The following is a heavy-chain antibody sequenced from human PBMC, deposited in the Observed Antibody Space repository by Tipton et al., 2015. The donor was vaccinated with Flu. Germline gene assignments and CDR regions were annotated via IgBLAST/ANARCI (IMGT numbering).Heavy chain of an antibody. CDR1: GFTFSSYG. J-gene: IGHJ6*02. Sequence: SLRLSCAASGFTFSSYGMHWVRQAPGKGLEWVAVIWYDGSNKYYADSVKGRFTISRDNSKNTLYLQMNSPRAEDTAVYYCARDPSVRGVESYYYYYYGMDVWGQGTTVTVSS. D-gene: IGHD3-10*01. CDR3: ARDPSVRGVESYYYYYYGMDV. CDR2: IWYDGSNK. V-gene: IGHV3-33*01.